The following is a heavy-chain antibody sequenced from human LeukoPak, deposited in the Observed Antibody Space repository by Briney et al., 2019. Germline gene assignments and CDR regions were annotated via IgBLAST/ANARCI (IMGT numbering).Heavy chain of an antibody. CDR2: IKHSGST. CDR1: GGPFSGYY. Sequence: SETLSLTCAVSGGPFSGYYWSWVRQPPGKGLEWIGEIKHSGSTNYNPSLKSRVTISVDTSKNRFSQKLSSVPAADTAVYYGARFLYGSGVDIWGQGTMVTVSS. J-gene: IGHJ3*02. CDR3: ARFLYGSGVDI. D-gene: IGHD3-10*01. V-gene: IGHV4-34*01.